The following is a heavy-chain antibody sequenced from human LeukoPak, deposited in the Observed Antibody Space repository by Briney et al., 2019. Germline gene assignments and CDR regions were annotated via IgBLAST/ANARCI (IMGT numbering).Heavy chain of an antibody. CDR1: RITFSSYW. V-gene: IGHV3-7*03. Sequence: PGGSLRLSCVAPRITFSSYWMTWVRQAPGKGLEWVANIKQDGSVKNYLDSVKGRFAVSRDNTKKSLFLQMNRLKAKDTAVYYCGTLPHYDGTGIHDFWGQGTLVSVSS. J-gene: IGHJ4*02. CDR2: IKQDGSVK. D-gene: IGHD3-16*01. CDR3: GTLPHYDGTGIHDF.